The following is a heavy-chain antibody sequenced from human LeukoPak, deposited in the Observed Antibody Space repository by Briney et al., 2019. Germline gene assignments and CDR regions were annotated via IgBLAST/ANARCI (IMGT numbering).Heavy chain of an antibody. V-gene: IGHV1-18*04. D-gene: IGHD3-22*01. CDR3: ARGPAGANYYDSSGYYYVY. CDR1: GYTFTGYY. Sequence: ASVKVSCKASGYTFTGYYMHWVRQAPGQGLEWMGWISAYNGNTNYAQKLQGRVTMTTDTSTSTAYMELRSLRSDDTAVYYCARGPAGANYYDSSGYYYVYWGQGTLVTVSS. J-gene: IGHJ4*02. CDR2: ISAYNGNT.